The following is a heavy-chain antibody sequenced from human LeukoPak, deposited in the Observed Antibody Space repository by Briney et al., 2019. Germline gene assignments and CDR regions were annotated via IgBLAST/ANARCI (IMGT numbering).Heavy chain of an antibody. V-gene: IGHV4-39*01. D-gene: IGHD5-12*01. Sequence: SETLSLTCTVSGGSISSSSYYWGWIRQPPGKGLEWIGSIYYSGSTYYNPSLKSRVTISVDTSKNQFSLKLSSVTAADTAVYYCARRGYSGYDSPFYYYYYMDVWGKGTTVTISS. J-gene: IGHJ6*03. CDR3: ARRGYSGYDSPFYYYYYMDV. CDR2: IYYSGST. CDR1: GGSISSSSYY.